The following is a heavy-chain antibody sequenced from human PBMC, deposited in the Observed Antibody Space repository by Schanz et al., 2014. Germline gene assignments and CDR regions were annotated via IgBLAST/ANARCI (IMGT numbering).Heavy chain of an antibody. CDR2: IYPNSGGT. D-gene: IGHD6-19*01. J-gene: IGHJ4*02. CDR1: GYTFNGYY. CDR3: ARGLVRHFDN. Sequence: QVQLVQSGAEAKKPGASVKVSCKASGYTFNGYYLHWVRQAPGQGIEWMGRIYPNSGGTDSAQKFEGRITMTRETSISTAYMELSSLTSDDTAVYYCARGLVRHFDNWGQGTLVTVSS. V-gene: IGHV1-2*06.